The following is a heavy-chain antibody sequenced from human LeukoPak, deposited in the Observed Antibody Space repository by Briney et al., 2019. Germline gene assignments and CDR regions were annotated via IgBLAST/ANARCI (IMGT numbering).Heavy chain of an antibody. D-gene: IGHD3-22*01. CDR1: GFIFSSYG. CDR2: IWYDGSNR. V-gene: IGHV3-33*01. CDR3: ARAQRVAYYDSSGYYPFDY. J-gene: IGHJ4*02. Sequence: GTSLRLSCTASGFIFSSYGMNWVRQAPGKGLEWVANIWYDGSNREYADLARGRYTISRDNSKSTLYLEVNRLTVDDTAIYYCARAQRVAYYDSSGYYPFDYWGQGTLVTVSS.